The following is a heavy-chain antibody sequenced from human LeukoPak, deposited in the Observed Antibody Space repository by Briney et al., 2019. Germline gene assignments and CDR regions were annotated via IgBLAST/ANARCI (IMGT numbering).Heavy chain of an antibody. Sequence: GGSLRLSCAASGFTFSSFAMSWVRQAPGTGREWVSTISESGANTHYAASVKGRFTISRDDSKNTLYVQMNSLRVEDTAIYYWTIQCSGSSCRLPDVWGQGTTVTVSS. CDR2: ISESGANT. J-gene: IGHJ6*02. CDR1: GFTFSSFA. D-gene: IGHD2-15*01. V-gene: IGHV3-23*01. CDR3: TIQCSGSSCRLPDV.